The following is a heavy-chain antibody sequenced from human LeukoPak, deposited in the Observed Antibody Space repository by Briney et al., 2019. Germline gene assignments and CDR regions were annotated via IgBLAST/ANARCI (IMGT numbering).Heavy chain of an antibody. Sequence: PSETLSLTCTGSGGSISSGDYYWSWLRPPPGMGLEWIGEISYSGSTYYNPSPRSRISISVDSSNNQFSLRLTSVTAADTAVYYCAKGGLATYNWFDPWGQGTLVIVSS. D-gene: IGHD3/OR15-3a*01. CDR3: AKGGLATYNWFDP. V-gene: IGHV4-30-4*01. CDR1: GGSISSGDYY. J-gene: IGHJ5*02. CDR2: ISYSGST.